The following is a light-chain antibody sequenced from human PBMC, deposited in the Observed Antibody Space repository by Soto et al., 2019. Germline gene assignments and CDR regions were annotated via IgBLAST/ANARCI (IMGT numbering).Light chain of an antibody. CDR2: DAS. CDR1: QSVSSY. J-gene: IGKJ4*01. CDR3: QQRSNWPWA. Sequence: EIVVTQSPATLSVSPGERATLSCRASQSVSSYLAWYQQKPGQAPRLLIYDASNRATGIPARFSGSGSGTDFTLTISSLEPEDFAVYYCQQRSNWPWAFGGGTKVDIK. V-gene: IGKV3-11*01.